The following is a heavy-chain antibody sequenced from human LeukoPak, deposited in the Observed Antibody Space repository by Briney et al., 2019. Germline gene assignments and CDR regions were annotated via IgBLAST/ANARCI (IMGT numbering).Heavy chain of an antibody. CDR2: ISAYNGNT. J-gene: IGHJ3*02. D-gene: IGHD3-10*01. V-gene: IGHV1-18*01. CDR3: ARDAVSRMVNDAFDI. Sequence: GASVKVSCKASCYTFTSYGISWGRQAPGQGLEGMGWISAYNGNTNYAQKLQGRVTMTTDTSTSTAYMELRSLRSDDTAVYYCARDAVSRMVNDAFDIWGQGTMVTVSS. CDR1: CYTFTSYG.